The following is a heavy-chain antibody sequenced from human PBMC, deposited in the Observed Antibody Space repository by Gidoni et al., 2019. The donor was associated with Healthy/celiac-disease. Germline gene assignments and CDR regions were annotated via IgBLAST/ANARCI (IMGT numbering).Heavy chain of an antibody. Sequence: QVQLVESGGGVVQPGGSLRLTCEASGFPFSSSAMHWVRPAPGKWLEWVAVISYDGSNKYYADSVKGRFTISRDNSKNTLYLQMNSLRADDTAVYYCARGFQSYNWNFPAPEYFQHWGQGTLVTVSS. CDR3: ARGFQSYNWNFPAPEYFQH. D-gene: IGHD1-7*01. CDR2: ISYDGSNK. J-gene: IGHJ1*01. CDR1: GFPFSSSA. V-gene: IGHV3-30-3*01.